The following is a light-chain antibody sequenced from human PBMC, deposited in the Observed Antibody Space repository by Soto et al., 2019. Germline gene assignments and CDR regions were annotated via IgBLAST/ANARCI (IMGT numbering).Light chain of an antibody. V-gene: IGKV3-20*01. CDR3: QHYESSLPSYT. CDR1: QSLASNY. Sequence: EIVLTQSPGTLSLSPGERATLSCRASQSLASNYLAWYQQNPGQAPRLLIYTASTRATGIPDRFSGSGSGTDFTLTISRLEPEDFAVYYCQHYESSLPSYTFGQGTKLEVK. CDR2: TAS. J-gene: IGKJ2*01.